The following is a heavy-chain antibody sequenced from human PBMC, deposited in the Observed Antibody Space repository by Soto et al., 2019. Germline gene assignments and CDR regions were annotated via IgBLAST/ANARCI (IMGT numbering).Heavy chain of an antibody. V-gene: IGHV4-59*01. CDR1: GGSISSYS. CDR2: IHYSGSA. Sequence: PSETLSLTCTVSGGSISSYSWSWTRHPPGKGLEWIGYIHYSGSANYNPSLMSRVTISVDSSKNQFSLKLSSVTAADTAVYYCARDQNGSPHFDYWGQGTLVTVSS. D-gene: IGHD1-26*01. CDR3: ARDQNGSPHFDY. J-gene: IGHJ4*02.